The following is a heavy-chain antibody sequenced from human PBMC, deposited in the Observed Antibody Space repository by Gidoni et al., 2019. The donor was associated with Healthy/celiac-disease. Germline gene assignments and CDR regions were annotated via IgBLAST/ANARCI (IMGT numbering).Heavy chain of an antibody. Sequence: EVQLVESGGGLVQPGGSLRLSCEASGFTLSSYRMHWARQAPGKGLGWVSYISSSSSNIYYADSVKGRFTISRDNAKNSLYLQMNSLRAEDTAVYYCARDHPGGIYTIFGKGDYFDYWGQGTLVTVSS. V-gene: IGHV3-48*01. J-gene: IGHJ4*02. D-gene: IGHD3-3*01. CDR2: ISSSSSNI. CDR3: ARDHPGGIYTIFGKGDYFDY. CDR1: GFTLSSYR.